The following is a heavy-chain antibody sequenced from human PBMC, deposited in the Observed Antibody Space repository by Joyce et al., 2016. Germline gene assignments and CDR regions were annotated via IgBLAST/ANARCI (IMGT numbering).Heavy chain of an antibody. V-gene: IGHV4-30-4*01. CDR1: GDSISRIIYY. CDR3: VRGVYCGDDCYRGADY. Sequence: QVQLQESGPGLVKASQTLSLTCSVSGDSISRIIYYWSWIRQPPEGGLEWIGYVQYTGNTFYNPSLKSRLTITVDTSRNQFSLKLNSVTAADTAVYYCVRGVYCGDDCYRGADYWGQGALVTVSS. J-gene: IGHJ4*02. D-gene: IGHD2-21*01. CDR2: VQYTGNT.